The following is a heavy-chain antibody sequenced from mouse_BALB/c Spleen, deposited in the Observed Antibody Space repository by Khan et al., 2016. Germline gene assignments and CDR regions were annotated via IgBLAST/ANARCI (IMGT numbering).Heavy chain of an antibody. CDR2: ITRNGGST. Sequence: EVELVESGGGLVQPGGSLKLSCAASGFTFSTYGMSWVRQTPDQRLELVATITRNGGSTYSPDSVKGRFTISRDNAKNTLYLQMSSLTSDDSAVSDCASENYKSYSDYWGQGTTLTVAS. D-gene: IGHD2-12*01. CDR1: GFTFSTYG. V-gene: IGHV5-6-3*01. CDR3: ASENYKSYSDY. J-gene: IGHJ2*01.